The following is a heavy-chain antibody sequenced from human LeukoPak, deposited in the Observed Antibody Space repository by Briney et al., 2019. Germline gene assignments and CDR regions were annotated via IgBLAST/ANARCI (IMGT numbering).Heavy chain of an antibody. Sequence: SETLSLTCALSGGSISSGSYYWSWIRQPVGKGLEWIGRIYTNGGTNYNPSLKSRVTISVDTSKNQFSLKLSSVTAADTAVYYCARTRNYYGSGSYRRWIDPWGQGTLVTVSS. J-gene: IGHJ5*02. CDR2: IYTNGGT. V-gene: IGHV4-61*02. D-gene: IGHD3-10*01. CDR3: ARTRNYYGSGSYRRWIDP. CDR1: GGSISSGSYY.